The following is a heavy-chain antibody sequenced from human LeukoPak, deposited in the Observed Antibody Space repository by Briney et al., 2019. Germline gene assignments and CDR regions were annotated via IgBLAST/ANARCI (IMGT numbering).Heavy chain of an antibody. CDR3: ARRLRGVRNFDY. J-gene: IGHJ4*02. Sequence: PSETLSLTCTVSGGSISSYYWSWIRQPPGKGLEWIGEINHSGSTNYNPSLKSRVTISVDTSKNQFSLKLSSVTAADTAVYYCARRLRGVRNFDYWGQGTLVTVSS. CDR2: INHSGST. CDR1: GGSISSYY. V-gene: IGHV4-34*01. D-gene: IGHD3-10*01.